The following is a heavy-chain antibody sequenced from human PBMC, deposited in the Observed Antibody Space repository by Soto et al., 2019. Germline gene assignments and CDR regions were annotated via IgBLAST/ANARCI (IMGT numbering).Heavy chain of an antibody. CDR2: IFCDYDK. D-gene: IGHD6-13*01. CDR1: GFSLTTSLIC. CDR3: ARPDPEPAGNVGWLEP. J-gene: IGHJ5*02. Sequence: SGPTLVNPTHTLTLTCTFSGFSLTTSLICVSLIRQPPGNALEVLAVIFCDYDKDYSTSLKTRLTISKGTSKNQVVLTMTNMDPVDKATYYCARPDPEPAGNVGWLEPWGQGTLVTVSS. V-gene: IGHV2-70*01.